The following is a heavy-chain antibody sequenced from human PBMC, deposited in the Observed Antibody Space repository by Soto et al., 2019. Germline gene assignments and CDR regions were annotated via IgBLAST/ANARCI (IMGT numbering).Heavy chain of an antibody. J-gene: IGHJ4*01. Sequence: GGALRLSCAASGGTCSSYTMNWVRQAPGKGLEWVSSISSSSSYIYYTDSVKGRFTISRDNAKNSLYLQMNSLRAEDTAVYYCASLSRFALDYWGPGTLVTVSS. CDR2: ISSSSSYI. D-gene: IGHD3-10*01. V-gene: IGHV3-21*01. CDR1: GGTCSSYT. CDR3: ASLSRFALDY.